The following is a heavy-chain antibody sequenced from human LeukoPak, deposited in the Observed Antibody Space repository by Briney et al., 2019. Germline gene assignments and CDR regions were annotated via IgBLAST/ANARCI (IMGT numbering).Heavy chain of an antibody. D-gene: IGHD1-7*01. CDR2: IYSGGSA. CDR1: GFTVSDNY. Sequence: GGSLRLSCVASGFTVSDNYMNWVRQAPGKGLEWVSVIYSGGSAYYTDSVKGRFTISRDNSKNTLYLQMNSLRAEDTAVYYCARDVAGTIDYWGQGTLVTVPS. V-gene: IGHV3-53*01. J-gene: IGHJ4*02. CDR3: ARDVAGTIDY.